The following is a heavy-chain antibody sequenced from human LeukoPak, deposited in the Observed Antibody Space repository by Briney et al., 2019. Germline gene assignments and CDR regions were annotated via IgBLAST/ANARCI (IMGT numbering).Heavy chain of an antibody. CDR3: ARAQYYDFWSGGGAFDI. D-gene: IGHD3-3*01. V-gene: IGHV1-69*13. J-gene: IGHJ3*02. CDR1: GYTFTSYY. CDR2: IIPILGTA. Sequence: ASVKVSCKASGYTFTSYYMHWVRQAPGQGLEWMGGIIPILGTANYAQKFQGRVTITADESTSTAYMELSSLRSEDTAVYYCARAQYYDFWSGGGAFDIWGQGTMVTVSS.